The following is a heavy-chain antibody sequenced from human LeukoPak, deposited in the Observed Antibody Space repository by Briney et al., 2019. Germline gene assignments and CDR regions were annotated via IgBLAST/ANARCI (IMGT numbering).Heavy chain of an antibody. Sequence: GGSLRLSCAASGFTFSTYAMHWVRQAPGRGLEWVAVIWYDRTNKYYADSVKGRFTISRDNSKNTLYLQMSSLRAEDTAVYYCARDRLTTVTTFHFDYWGQGTLVTVSS. CDR1: GFTFSTYA. J-gene: IGHJ4*02. V-gene: IGHV3-33*01. CDR2: IWYDRTNK. CDR3: ARDRLTTVTTFHFDY. D-gene: IGHD4-17*01.